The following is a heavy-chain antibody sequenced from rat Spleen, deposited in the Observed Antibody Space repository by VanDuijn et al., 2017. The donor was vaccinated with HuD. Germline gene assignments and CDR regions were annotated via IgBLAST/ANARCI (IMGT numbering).Heavy chain of an antibody. Sequence: EVQVVESGGGLIQPGRSLKLSCAASGFTFSDYGMAWVRQAPTKGLEWVATISSDGRRNYYRDSVKGRLTISRDKAKSSLYLQRDSLRSEDTATYYCTTRPYYSSLNWFPYWGQGTLVTVSS. CDR2: ISSDGRRN. D-gene: IGHD1-2*01. CDR1: GFTFSDYG. V-gene: IGHV5-29*01. CDR3: TTRPYYSSLNWFPY. J-gene: IGHJ3*01.